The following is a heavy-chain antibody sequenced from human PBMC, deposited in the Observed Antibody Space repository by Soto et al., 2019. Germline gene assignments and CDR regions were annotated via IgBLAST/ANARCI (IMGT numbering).Heavy chain of an antibody. CDR1: GFTFSSYA. D-gene: IGHD1-7*01. CDR2: ITDSGGTT. J-gene: IGHJ4*02. CDR3: AKGADRTKVRLG. Sequence: GGSLRLSCAASGFTFSSYAMSWVRQAPGKGLEWVSTITDSGGTTYYADSVKGRFTISRDNSKNTQYLQMNSLRAEDTAVYYCAKGADRTKVRLGWGQGNLVTVSS. V-gene: IGHV3-23*01.